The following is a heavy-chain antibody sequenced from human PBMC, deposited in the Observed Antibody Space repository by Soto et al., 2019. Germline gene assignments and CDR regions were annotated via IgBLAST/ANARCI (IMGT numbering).Heavy chain of an antibody. J-gene: IGHJ6*03. CDR1: GVSISSGAYY. Sequence: QVQLQESGPGLVKPSETLSLSCTVSGVSISSGAYYWGWLRHRPGKGLEWIGYIYYSGRTHSNPSLKSRITISVDTSKNQFSLKLSSVTAADTAVYYCARGVPSPAIVDYYCYYMDVWGKGTTVTVS. CDR3: ARGVPSPAIVDYYCYYMDV. V-gene: IGHV4-31*03. D-gene: IGHD2-21*01. CDR2: IYYSGRT.